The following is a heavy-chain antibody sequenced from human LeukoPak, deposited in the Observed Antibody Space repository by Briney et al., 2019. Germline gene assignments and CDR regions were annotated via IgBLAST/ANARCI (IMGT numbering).Heavy chain of an antibody. CDR2: ISYDGNIK. D-gene: IGHD3-3*01. CDR1: GFTLSSHA. J-gene: IGHJ4*02. Sequence: GGSLRLSCAASGFTLSSHAIHWVRQAPGKGLEWVALISYDGNIKYYADSVKGRFTISRDNAKNSLYLQMNSLRAEDTAVYYCARGRYDFWSGYYTFDYWGQGTLVTVSS. CDR3: ARGRYDFWSGYYTFDY. V-gene: IGHV3-30*04.